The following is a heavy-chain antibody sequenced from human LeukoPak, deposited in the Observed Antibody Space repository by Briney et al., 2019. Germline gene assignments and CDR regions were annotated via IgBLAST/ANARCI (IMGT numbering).Heavy chain of an antibody. V-gene: IGHV4-4*07. CDR3: AREAGSSGYLDY. J-gene: IGHJ4*02. D-gene: IGHD3-22*01. Sequence: PSGTLSLTCTVSGGSISSYYWSWIRQPAGKGLEWIGRMNTRGNTNHNPSLRSRVTISVDRSKNQFSLKLSSVTAADTAVYYCAREAGSSGYLDYWGQGTLVTVSS. CDR2: MNTRGNT. CDR1: GGSISSYY.